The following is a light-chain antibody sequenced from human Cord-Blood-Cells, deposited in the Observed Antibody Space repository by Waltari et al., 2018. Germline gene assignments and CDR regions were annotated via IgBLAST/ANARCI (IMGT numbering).Light chain of an antibody. CDR3: QRYDNLP. Sequence: DIQMTQSPSSLSASVGDRVTITCQASQDISNYLNWYQQKPGKAPKLLIYDASNLETGVPSRFSGSGSGTDFTFTISSLQPEDIATYYCQRYDNLPFGQGTKLEIK. V-gene: IGKV1-33*01. CDR2: DAS. CDR1: QDISNY. J-gene: IGKJ2*01.